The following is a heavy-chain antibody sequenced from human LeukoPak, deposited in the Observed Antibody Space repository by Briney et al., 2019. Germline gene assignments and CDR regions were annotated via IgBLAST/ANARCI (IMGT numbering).Heavy chain of an antibody. J-gene: IGHJ5*02. CDR1: GYTFTGYY. CDR2: INHNSGGT. Sequence: ASVKVSCKASGYTFTGYYMHWVRQAPGQGLEWMGWINHNSGGTNYAQKFQGRVTMTRNTSISTAYMELSSLRSEDTAVYYCARSKSGSRKSNWFDPWGQGTLVTVSS. V-gene: IGHV1-2*02. D-gene: IGHD1-26*01. CDR3: ARSKSGSRKSNWFDP.